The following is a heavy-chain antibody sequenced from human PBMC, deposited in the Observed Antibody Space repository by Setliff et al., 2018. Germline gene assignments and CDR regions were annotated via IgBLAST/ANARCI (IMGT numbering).Heavy chain of an antibody. CDR1: GASLSSGGYY. J-gene: IGHJ4*02. Sequence: LSLTCTVSGASLSSGGYYWSWVRQSPGKGLEWIGYIYHDGPSAHYNPSLKSRVTMSVDKSKNQFSLKLSSVTAADTAVYYCARAPRYFDPTGSYFDYWGQGTLVTVSS. D-gene: IGHD3-9*01. CDR2: IYHDGPSA. V-gene: IGHV4-30-2*06. CDR3: ARAPRYFDPTGSYFDY.